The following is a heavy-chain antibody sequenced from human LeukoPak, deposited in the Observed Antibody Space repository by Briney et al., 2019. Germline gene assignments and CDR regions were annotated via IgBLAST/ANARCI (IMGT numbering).Heavy chain of an antibody. J-gene: IGHJ5*02. CDR3: AKDLVVVPDANRIAARPFDWFDP. D-gene: IGHD2-2*01. V-gene: IGHV3-23*01. CDR1: GFTFSSYA. CDR2: ISGSGGST. Sequence: GGSLRLSCAASGFTFSSYAMSWVRQAPGKGLEWVSAISGSGGSTYYADSVKGRFTISRDNSKNTLYLQMNSLRAEDTAVYYCAKDLVVVPDANRIAARPFDWFDPWGQGTLVTVSS.